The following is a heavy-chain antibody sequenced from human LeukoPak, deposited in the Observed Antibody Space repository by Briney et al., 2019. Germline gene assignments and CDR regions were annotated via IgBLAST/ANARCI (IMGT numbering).Heavy chain of an antibody. CDR1: GFTFSSYA. CDR2: ISGSSTST. V-gene: IGHV3-23*01. J-gene: IGHJ3*01. CDR3: AKSLTGSGSYYSSGAFDA. D-gene: IGHD3-10*01. Sequence: PGGSLRLSCAASGFTFSSYAMNWVRQAPGKGLEWVSSISGSSTSTYYADSVQGRFTISRDNSKNTLYLQVSSLRAEDAAVYYCAKSLTGSGSYYSSGAFDAWGRGTMVTVSP.